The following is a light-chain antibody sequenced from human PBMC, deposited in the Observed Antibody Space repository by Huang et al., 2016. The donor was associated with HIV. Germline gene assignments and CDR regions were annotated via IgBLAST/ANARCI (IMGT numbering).Light chain of an antibody. CDR3: QQYNNWPPWT. CDR2: YAS. J-gene: IGKJ1*01. V-gene: IGKV3D-15*01. Sequence: EVVMTQSPVTLSVSPGERATLSCRASQSVNNKLAWCQQKPGQAPRLLIHYASIRATGIPDRFSGSGSGTEFTLTISSLQSEDFAVYYCQQYNNWPPWTFGQGTKVEIK. CDR1: QSVNNK.